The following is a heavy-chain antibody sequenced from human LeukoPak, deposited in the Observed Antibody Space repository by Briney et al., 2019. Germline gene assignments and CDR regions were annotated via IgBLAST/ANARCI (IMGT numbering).Heavy chain of an antibody. CDR1: GVTVSSNY. D-gene: IGHD3-10*02. V-gene: IGHV3-53*01. J-gene: IGHJ6*04. Sequence: TGGSLRLSCAASGVTVSSNYMTWVRQAPGKGLEWVSLLYTDDRPFYADSVKGRFTISRDNSNRTVFLQMNSLRAEDTAVYYCAELGITMIGGVWGKGTTVTISS. CDR2: LYTDDRP. CDR3: AELGITMIGGV.